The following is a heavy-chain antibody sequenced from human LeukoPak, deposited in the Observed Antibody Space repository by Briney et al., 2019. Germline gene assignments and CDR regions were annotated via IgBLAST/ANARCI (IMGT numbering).Heavy chain of an antibody. V-gene: IGHV1-2*02. Sequence: ASAKVSCRATGYSLTGYYIHWVRQAPGQGLEWMGWINPKSGATNYAQKFQGRVTMTRDTSISTAYMELSRLRSDDTAVYYCARNIRILLGNTMVRGVPSYFDYWGQGTLVPVSS. CDR1: GYSLTGYY. D-gene: IGHD3-10*01. CDR3: ARNIRILLGNTMVRGVPSYFDY. J-gene: IGHJ4*02. CDR2: INPKSGAT.